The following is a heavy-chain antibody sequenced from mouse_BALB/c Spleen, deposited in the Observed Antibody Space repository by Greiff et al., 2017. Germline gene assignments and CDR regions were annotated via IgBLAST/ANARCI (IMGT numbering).Heavy chain of an antibody. CDR3: ARQPINYFDY. D-gene: IGHD2-4*01. CDR1: GFTFSSYA. J-gene: IGHJ2*01. CDR2: ISSGGSYT. V-gene: IGHV5-9-3*01. Sequence: EVQGVESGGGLVKPGGSLKLSCAASGFTFSSYAMSWVRQTPEKRLEWVATISSGGSYTYYPDSVKGRFTISRDNAKNTLYLQMSSLRSEDTAMYYCARQPINYFDYWGQGTTLTVSS.